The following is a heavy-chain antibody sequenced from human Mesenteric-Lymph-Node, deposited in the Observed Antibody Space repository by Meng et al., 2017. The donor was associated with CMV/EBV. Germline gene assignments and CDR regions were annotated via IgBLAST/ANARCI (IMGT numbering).Heavy chain of an antibody. CDR1: GSTGSYSSS. V-gene: IGHV4-39*01. CDR3: TFSASGREYFDY. D-gene: IGHD3-10*01. J-gene: IGHJ4*02. CDR2: LYYSGRT. Sequence: GSTGSYSSSWCLIRPPPGGRLRWIGSLYYSGRTYCPPSLRRRVTISVATSKNLFPLTMSFVAAEDTAVYYGTFSASGREYFDYWGQGTLVTVSS.